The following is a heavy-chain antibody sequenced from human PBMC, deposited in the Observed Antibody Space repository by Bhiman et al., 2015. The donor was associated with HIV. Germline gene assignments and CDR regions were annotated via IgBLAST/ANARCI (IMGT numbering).Heavy chain of an antibody. CDR2: ISYDGSNK. D-gene: IGHD4/OR15-4a*01. J-gene: IGHJ4*02. V-gene: IGHV3-30-3*01. Sequence: QVQLVESGGGVVQPGKSLRLSCAASGFTFSSYAMHWVRQAPGKGLEWVAVISYDGSNKYYADSVKGRFTISRDNSKNTLYLQMNSLRPEDTAVYYCARDTPSAPYGGKGLDYWGQGTLVTVSS. CDR3: ARDTPSAPYGGKGLDY. CDR1: GFTFSSYA.